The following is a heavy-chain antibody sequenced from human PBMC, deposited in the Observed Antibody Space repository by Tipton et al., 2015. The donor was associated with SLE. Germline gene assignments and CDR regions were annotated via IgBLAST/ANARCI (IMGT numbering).Heavy chain of an antibody. V-gene: IGHV3-23*01. D-gene: IGHD5-12*01. Sequence: SLRLSCAASGFTFSSYAMSWVRQAPGKGLEWVSAISNVGRSAFYADSVKGRFTISRDNSKNTLYLQMNSLRTEDTAVYYCARGAYEAYYYYYGMDVWGQGTTVTVSS. CDR3: ARGAYEAYYYYYGMDV. CDR1: GFTFSSYA. CDR2: ISNVGRSA. J-gene: IGHJ6*02.